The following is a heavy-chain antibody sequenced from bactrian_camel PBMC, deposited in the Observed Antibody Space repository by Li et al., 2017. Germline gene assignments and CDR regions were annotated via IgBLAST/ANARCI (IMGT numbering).Heavy chain of an antibody. V-gene: IGHV3S53*01. D-gene: IGHD3*01. CDR3: ATSFGGVIWCDFSY. J-gene: IGHJ4*01. CDR2: IEGRGRT. Sequence: VQLVESGGGSVQAGGSLTLSCAASGDTYSTNCMAWFRQAPGKERKGVAGIEGRGRTRYADSVKGRFTISRDNAENTLYLQLNDLKTEDTALYYCATSFGGVIWCDFSYWGQGTQVTVSS. CDR1: GDTYSTNC.